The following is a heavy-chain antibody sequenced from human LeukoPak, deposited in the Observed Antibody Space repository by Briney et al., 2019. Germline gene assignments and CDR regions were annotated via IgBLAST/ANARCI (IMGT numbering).Heavy chain of an antibody. D-gene: IGHD3-9*01. CDR3: AYTRDDILTGYPIDY. J-gene: IGHJ4*02. Sequence: ASVKVSCKASGYTFTGYYMHWVRQAPGQGLEWMGWINPNSGGTNYAQKFQGRVTMTRDTSVSTAYMELSRLRSDDTAVYYCAYTRDDILTGYPIDYWGQGTLVTVPS. CDR1: GYTFTGYY. V-gene: IGHV1-2*02. CDR2: INPNSGGT.